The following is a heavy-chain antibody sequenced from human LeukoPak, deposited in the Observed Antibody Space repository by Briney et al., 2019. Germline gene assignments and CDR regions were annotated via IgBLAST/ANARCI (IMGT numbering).Heavy chain of an antibody. D-gene: IGHD3-10*01. J-gene: IGHJ6*03. CDR3: AIRYGSGEKYYYYYYMDV. CDR2: MNPNSGNT. CDR1: GYTFTSYD. V-gene: IGHV1-8*01. Sequence: ASVKVSCKASGYTFTSYDINWVRQTTGQGLEWMGWMNPNSGNTGYAQKFQGRVTMTRNTSISTAYMELSSLRSEDTAVYYCAIRYGSGEKYYYYYYMDVWGKGTTVTVSS.